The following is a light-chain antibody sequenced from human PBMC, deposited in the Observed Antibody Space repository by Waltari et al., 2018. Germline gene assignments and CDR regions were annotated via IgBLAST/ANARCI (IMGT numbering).Light chain of an antibody. CDR2: STS. J-gene: IGKJ2*01. CDR3: QQFGGSPMYT. Sequence: EVVLTQSPATLSVSPGGGATLSCRASRSVHNTFLAWYQHKPGQAPRLLIYSTSTRATGVPDRFTGSGYGTDFTLTITSVEPGDSAVYYCQQFGGSPMYTFGQGTTLGI. V-gene: IGKV3-20*01. CDR1: RSVHNTF.